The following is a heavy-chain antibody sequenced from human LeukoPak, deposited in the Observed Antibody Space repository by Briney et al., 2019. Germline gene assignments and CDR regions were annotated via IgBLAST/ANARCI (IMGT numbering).Heavy chain of an antibody. CDR1: GGTFSSYA. Sequence: ASVKVSCKASGGTFSSYAISWVRQAPGQGLEWMGRIIPILGIANYAQKFQGRVTMTEDTSTDTAYMELSSLRSEDTAVYYCATGVDTGSGYYYGMDVWGQGTTVTVSS. CDR3: ATGVDTGSGYYYGMDV. D-gene: IGHD7-27*01. CDR2: IIPILGIA. V-gene: IGHV1-69*04. J-gene: IGHJ6*02.